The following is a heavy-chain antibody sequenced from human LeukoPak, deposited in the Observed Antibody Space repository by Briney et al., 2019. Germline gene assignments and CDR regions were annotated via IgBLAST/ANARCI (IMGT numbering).Heavy chain of an antibody. CDR1: GGSITSTNY. CDR2: VNLQGST. V-gene: IGHV4-4*02. Sequence: SETLSLTCGVSGGSITSTNYWTWVRQPPGKGLEWIGEVNLQGSTNYNPSLMGRVAISVDMSENHISLQLTSVTAADTAVYYCAREGGPYRPLDYSGQGTLVTVSP. J-gene: IGHJ4*02. CDR3: AREGGPYRPLDY.